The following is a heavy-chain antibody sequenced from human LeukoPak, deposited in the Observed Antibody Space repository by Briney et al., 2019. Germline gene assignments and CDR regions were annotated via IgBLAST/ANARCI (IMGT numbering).Heavy chain of an antibody. CDR2: ISSSSSYI. CDR1: GFTFSSYS. J-gene: IGHJ4*02. D-gene: IGHD2-2*01. V-gene: IGHV3-21*01. CDR3: ARAKYRYCSSTSCYGYFDY. Sequence: GGSLRLSCAASGFTFSSYSMNWVRQAPGKGLEWVSSISSSSSYIYYADSVKGRFTISRDNAKNSLYLQMNGLRAEDTAVYYCARAKYRYCSSTSCYGYFDYWGQGTLVTVSS.